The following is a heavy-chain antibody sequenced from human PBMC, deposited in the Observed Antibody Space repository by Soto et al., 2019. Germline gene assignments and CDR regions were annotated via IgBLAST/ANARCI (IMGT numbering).Heavy chain of an antibody. Sequence: SETLSLTCTVSGGSITSSSYYWGWIRQPPGKGLEWIGSIYYSGTTYNNPSLRSRVTISVDTSKNQFSLKLTSVTDADTAVYCCAIEQPYGHYFFWGQRTLVTFAS. CDR2: IYYSGTT. CDR1: GGSITSSSYY. CDR3: AIEQPYGHYFF. D-gene: IGHD4-17*01. V-gene: IGHV4-39*01. J-gene: IGHJ4*02.